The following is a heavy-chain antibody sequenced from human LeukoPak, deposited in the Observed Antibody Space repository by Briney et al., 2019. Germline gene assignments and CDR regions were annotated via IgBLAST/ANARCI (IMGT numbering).Heavy chain of an antibody. Sequence: SETLSLTCAVYGGSFSGYYWSWIRQPPGKGLEWIGSIYYSGSTIYNPSLKSRVTMSVDTSKNQFSLRLSSVTAADTAVYYCARESGGADRWGQGTLVTVSS. V-gene: IGHV4-59*01. J-gene: IGHJ5*02. CDR3: ARESGGADR. D-gene: IGHD1-26*01. CDR2: IYYSGST. CDR1: GGSFSGYY.